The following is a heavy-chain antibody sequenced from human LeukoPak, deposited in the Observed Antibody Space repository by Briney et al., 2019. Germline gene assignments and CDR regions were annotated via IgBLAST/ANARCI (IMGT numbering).Heavy chain of an antibody. CDR1: GGSINSYY. Sequence: SETLSLTCTVSGGSINSYYWSWIRQPPGKGLEWIGYIYYSGSTNYNPSLKSRVTISVKTSKNQFSLKLSSVTAADTAVYYCARDEWLLLFDYWGQGTLVTVSS. CDR2: IYYSGST. V-gene: IGHV4-59*12. D-gene: IGHD3-22*01. J-gene: IGHJ4*02. CDR3: ARDEWLLLFDY.